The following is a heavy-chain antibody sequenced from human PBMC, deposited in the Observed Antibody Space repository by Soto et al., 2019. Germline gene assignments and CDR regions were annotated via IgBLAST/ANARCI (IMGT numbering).Heavy chain of an antibody. D-gene: IGHD2-2*01. CDR3: AREPKLGYCSSTSCQSGQADY. CDR1: GFTFSSYS. J-gene: IGHJ4*02. Sequence: EVQLVESGGGLVQPGGSLRLSCAASGFTFSSYSMNWVRQAPGKGLEWVSYISSSSSTIYYADSVKGRFTISRDNAKNSLYRQINSLRAEDTAVYYCAREPKLGYCSSTSCQSGQADYWGQGTLVTVST. CDR2: ISSSSSTI. V-gene: IGHV3-48*01.